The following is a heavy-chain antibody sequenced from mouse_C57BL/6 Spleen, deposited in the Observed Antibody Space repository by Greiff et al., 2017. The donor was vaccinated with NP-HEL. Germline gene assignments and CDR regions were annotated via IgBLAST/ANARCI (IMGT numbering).Heavy chain of an antibody. CDR2: IDPSDSYT. Sequence: QVQLQQPGAELVRPGTSVKLSCKASGYTFTSYWMHWVKQRPGQGLEWIGVIDPSDSYTNYNQKFKGKATLTVDTSSSTAYMQLSSRTSEDSAVYYCASQIYDGYYWFACWGQGTLVTVAA. CDR3: ASQIYDGYYWFAC. J-gene: IGHJ3*01. V-gene: IGHV1-59*01. D-gene: IGHD2-3*01. CDR1: GYTFTSYW.